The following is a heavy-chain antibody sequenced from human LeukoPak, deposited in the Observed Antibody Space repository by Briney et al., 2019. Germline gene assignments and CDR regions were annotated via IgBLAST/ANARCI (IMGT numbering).Heavy chain of an antibody. J-gene: IGHJ4*02. CDR1: GFTVSSNY. V-gene: IGHV3-53*01. Sequence: GGSLRLSCAASGFTVSSNYMSWVRQAPGKGLELVSVIYSGGSTYYADSVKGRFTISRDNSKNTLYLQMNSLRAGDTAVYYCAKSSYYDSSGFYREYYFDYWGQGTLVPVSS. CDR3: AKSSYYDSSGFYREYYFDY. D-gene: IGHD3-22*01. CDR2: IYSGGST.